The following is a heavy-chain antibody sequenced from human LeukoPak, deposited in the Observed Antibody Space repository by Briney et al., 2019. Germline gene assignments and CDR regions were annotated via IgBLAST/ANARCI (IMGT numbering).Heavy chain of an antibody. D-gene: IGHD3-10*01. CDR1: GYTFASYT. CDR3: ARSSSGTYHY. CDR2: INGDNGNT. V-gene: IGHV1-3*01. Sequence: ASVKVSCKTSGYTFASYTMHWLRQAPGQSLEWMEWINGDNGNTKYSEKFQGRVTITRDTSASSAYMELSSLRSEDTAVYYCARSSSGTYHYWGQGTLVTVSS. J-gene: IGHJ4*02.